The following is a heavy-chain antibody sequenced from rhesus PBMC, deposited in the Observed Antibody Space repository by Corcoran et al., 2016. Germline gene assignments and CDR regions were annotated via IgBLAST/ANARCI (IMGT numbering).Heavy chain of an antibody. V-gene: IGHV4-65*01. J-gene: IGHJ4*01. CDR2: ISGSSAAT. Sequence: QVQLQESGPGLVKPSETLSLTCAVSGGSVSSGHWWNWIRQPPGKGLAWIGYISGSSAATYYNPSLKSRVTFSRDTSKNHFSLRLNSVTAADTAVYYCARGSTVDYWGPGVLVTVSS. CDR3: ARGSTVDY. CDR1: GGSVSSGHW.